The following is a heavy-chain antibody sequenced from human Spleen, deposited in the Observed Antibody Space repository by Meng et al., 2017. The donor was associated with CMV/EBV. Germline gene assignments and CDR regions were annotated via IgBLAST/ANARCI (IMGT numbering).Heavy chain of an antibody. V-gene: IGHV3-20*03. CDR2: ITGNVGSA. CDR1: GFTFVYYG. CDR3: TRFVGGSPTR. J-gene: IGHJ1*01. D-gene: IGHD1-26*01. Sequence: SFASSGFTFVYYGMSLVRQAPGKGLGWVSAITGNVGSADYADSVRGRFTISRDNAANTLYLQMASLRPEDTALYYCTRFVGGSPTRWGQGTLVTVSS.